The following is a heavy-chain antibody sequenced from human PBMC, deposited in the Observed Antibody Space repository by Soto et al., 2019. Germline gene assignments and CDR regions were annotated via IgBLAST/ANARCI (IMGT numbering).Heavy chain of an antibody. CDR1: GYTFTSYG. V-gene: IGHV1-18*01. J-gene: IGHJ6*02. D-gene: IGHD1-26*01. CDR3: ARESVKSGSRPQGDYGMDV. CDR2: ISAYNGNT. Sequence: QVQLVQSGAEVKKPGASVKVSCKASGYTFTSYGISWVRQAPGQGLEWMGWISAYNGNTNYAQKLQGRVTMTTDTXXRXVXEELRSLRSDDTAVFYCARESVKSGSRPQGDYGMDVWGQGTTVTVSS.